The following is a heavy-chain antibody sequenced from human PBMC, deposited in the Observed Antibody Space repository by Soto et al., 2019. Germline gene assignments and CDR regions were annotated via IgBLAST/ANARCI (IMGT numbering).Heavy chain of an antibody. CDR1: GGSISSYY. CDR2: IYTSGST. D-gene: IGHD5-18*01. J-gene: IGHJ4*02. Sequence: SETLSLTCTVSGGSISSYYWSWIRQPAGKGLEWIGRIYTSGSTNYNPSLKSRVTMSVDTSKNQFSLKLSSVTAADTAVYYCASTFRGYSYGPSDYWGQGTLVTVSS. V-gene: IGHV4-4*07. CDR3: ASTFRGYSYGPSDY.